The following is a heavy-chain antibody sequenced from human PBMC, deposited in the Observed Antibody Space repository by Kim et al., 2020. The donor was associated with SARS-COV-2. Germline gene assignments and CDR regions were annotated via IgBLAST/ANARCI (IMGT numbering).Heavy chain of an antibody. CDR3: ARRRGSGGYDLGFDY. V-gene: IGHV4-31*03. D-gene: IGHD5-12*01. CDR2: TDYRGIT. CDR1: GASISSGGYL. J-gene: IGHJ4*01. Sequence: SETLSLTCSVSGASISSGGYLWAWIRQHPGKGLEWIGYTDYRGITYYNPSLRSRLIISQDTSNDQYSLKVTSVTAADTAVYYCARRRGSGGYDLGFDYWG.